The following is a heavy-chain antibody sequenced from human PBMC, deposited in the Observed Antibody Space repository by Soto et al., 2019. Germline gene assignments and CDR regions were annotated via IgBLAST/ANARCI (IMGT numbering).Heavy chain of an antibody. D-gene: IGHD5-12*01. CDR1: GFTFSTYG. CDR3: TEDVHGARGGYHYGADY. Sequence: QVQVVESGGGVVQPGRSLTLSCAVSGFTFSTYGMHWVRQAPGKGLEWVAIISYDGSNKYYADSVMGRFAISRDNSKNTLFVQLSSVMPEGTAVYYGTEDVHGARGGYHYGADYWGQGTLVTVSS. CDR2: ISYDGSNK. J-gene: IGHJ4*02. V-gene: IGHV3-30*18.